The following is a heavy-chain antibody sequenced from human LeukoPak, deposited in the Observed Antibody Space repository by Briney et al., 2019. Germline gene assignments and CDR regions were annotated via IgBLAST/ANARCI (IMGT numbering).Heavy chain of an antibody. J-gene: IGHJ4*02. D-gene: IGHD2-2*01. Sequence: GGSLRLSCAASGFTFSSYAMSWVRQAPGKGLEWAPAISGSGGSTYYADSVKGRFTISRDNSKNTLYLQMNSLRAEDTAVYYCAKAPARYYCSSTSCYPFDYWGQGTLVTVSS. CDR2: ISGSGGST. V-gene: IGHV3-23*01. CDR3: AKAPARYYCSSTSCYPFDY. CDR1: GFTFSSYA.